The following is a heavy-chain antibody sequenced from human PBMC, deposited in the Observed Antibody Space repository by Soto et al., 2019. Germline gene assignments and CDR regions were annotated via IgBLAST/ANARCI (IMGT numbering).Heavy chain of an antibody. J-gene: IGHJ4*02. Sequence: EVQLVESGGGLVKPGGSLRLSCAASGFTFSSYSMNWVRQAPGKGLEWVSSISSSSSYIYYADSVKGRFTISRDNAKNSLYLKMNSLRAEDTAVYYCARAGIAVAEVPDYWGQGTLFTVSS. CDR2: ISSSSSYI. CDR3: ARAGIAVAEVPDY. D-gene: IGHD6-19*01. CDR1: GFTFSSYS. V-gene: IGHV3-21*01.